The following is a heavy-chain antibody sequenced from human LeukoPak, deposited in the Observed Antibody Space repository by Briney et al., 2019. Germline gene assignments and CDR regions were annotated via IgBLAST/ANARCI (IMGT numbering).Heavy chain of an antibody. D-gene: IGHD1-26*01. CDR1: GYSISSGYY. Sequence: SETLSLTCAVSGYSISSGYYWGWIRQPPGKGLEWIGSIYHSGSTYYNPSLKSRVTISVDTSKNQFSLKLSSVTAADTAVYYCASGELRWYFDLWGRGTLVT. CDR3: ASGELRWYFDL. CDR2: IYHSGST. V-gene: IGHV4-38-2*01. J-gene: IGHJ2*01.